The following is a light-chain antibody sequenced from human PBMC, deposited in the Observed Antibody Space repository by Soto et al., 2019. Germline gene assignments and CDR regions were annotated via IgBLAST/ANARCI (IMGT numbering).Light chain of an antibody. CDR1: QNINRY. J-gene: IGKJ5*01. CDR2: DAS. Sequence: EIVLTQSPATLSLSPGERATLSCRASQNINRYLAWYHQKPGQPPRLLIYDASTRATGIPARFSGSGSGTDFSLTISSLELEDFAVYYCQRRSNWPITFGQGTRLEIK. CDR3: QRRSNWPIT. V-gene: IGKV3-11*01.